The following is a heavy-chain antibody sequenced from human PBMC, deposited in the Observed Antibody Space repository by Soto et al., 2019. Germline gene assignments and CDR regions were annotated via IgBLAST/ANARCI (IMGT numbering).Heavy chain of an antibody. J-gene: IGHJ4*02. Sequence: QVQLVQSGGEVKKPGASVKVSCKASGYTFINYGLSWVRQAPGQGLEWIGWIGAYNGNRKFAQKFQGRVTMTTDTSPNTAYMELRSLRSDDTALYYCASGDHYDGSGNYPGDYWGQGTLVTVSS. CDR2: IGAYNGNR. CDR3: ASGDHYDGSGNYPGDY. V-gene: IGHV1-18*01. D-gene: IGHD3-22*01. CDR1: GYTFINYG.